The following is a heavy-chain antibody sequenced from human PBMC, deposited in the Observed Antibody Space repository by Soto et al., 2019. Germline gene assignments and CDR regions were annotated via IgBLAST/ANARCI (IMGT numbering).Heavy chain of an antibody. CDR3: AKYSPFTPHYQDLDY. Sequence: PGGSLRLSCVASGFTFSTNAMSWVRQAPGKGLEWVSAMDTNGGATYYADSVKGRFTISRDNSQNTLYLQMNSLRAEDTAVYHCAKYSPFTPHYQDLDYSGQGTLVTVSS. D-gene: IGHD2-21*01. CDR2: MDTNGGAT. CDR1: GFTFSTNA. J-gene: IGHJ4*02. V-gene: IGHV3-23*01.